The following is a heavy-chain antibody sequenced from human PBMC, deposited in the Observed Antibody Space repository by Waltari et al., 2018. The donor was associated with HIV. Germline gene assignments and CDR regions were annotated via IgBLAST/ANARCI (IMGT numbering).Heavy chain of an antibody. CDR2: IYYSGST. V-gene: IGHV4-59*01. D-gene: IGHD4-17*01. Sequence: QVQLQESGPGLVKPSETLSLTCTVSGGSIRSYYWSWIRQPPGKGLEWIGYIYYSGSTNYNPSLKNRVTISVDTSKNQFSLKLSSVTAADTAVYYCARDSIDYGGNVFDYWGQGTLVTVSS. CDR1: GGSIRSYY. J-gene: IGHJ4*02. CDR3: ARDSIDYGGNVFDY.